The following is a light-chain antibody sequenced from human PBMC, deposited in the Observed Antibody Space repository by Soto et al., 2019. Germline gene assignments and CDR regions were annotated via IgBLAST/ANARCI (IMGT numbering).Light chain of an antibody. CDR2: DVS. J-gene: IGLJ2*01. V-gene: IGLV2-14*01. CDR3: CSYTSSAPRKV. Sequence: QSALTQPASVSGSPGQSITISCTGTSSDVGGYNYVSWYQQHPGKAPKLMIYDVSNRPSGVSNSFSGSKSGNTASLTISGLQAEAEADYYCCSYTSSAPRKVFGGGTQVTVL. CDR1: SSDVGGYNY.